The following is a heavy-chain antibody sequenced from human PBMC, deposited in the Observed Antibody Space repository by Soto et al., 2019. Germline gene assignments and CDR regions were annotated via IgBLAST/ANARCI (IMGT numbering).Heavy chain of an antibody. V-gene: IGHV3-74*03. J-gene: IGHJ3*01. D-gene: IGHD2-15*01. CDR3: TASVGHSASNALDF. CDR1: GFSFSSHW. Sequence: DVQLVESGGGSAQPGGSLTLSCEASGFSFSSHWMHWVRQAPGRGLMWVARINSDGSDTMYADSVKGRFTISRDNAKNTVSLQLKGLRAEDMELYYCTASVGHSASNALDFWGQGAMVT. CDR2: INSDGSDT.